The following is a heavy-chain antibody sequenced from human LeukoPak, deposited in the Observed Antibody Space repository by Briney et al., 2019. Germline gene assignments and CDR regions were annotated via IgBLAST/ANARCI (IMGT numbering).Heavy chain of an antibody. CDR2: INAGNGNT. CDR3: AGVGPYDSSGYYSDY. CDR1: GYTFTSYA. Sequence: ASAKVSCKASGYTFTSYAMHWVRQAPGQRLEWMGWINAGNGNTKYSQKFQGRVTITRDTSASTAYMELSSLRSEDTAVYYCAGVGPYDSSGYYSDYWGQGTLVTVSS. V-gene: IGHV1-3*01. J-gene: IGHJ4*02. D-gene: IGHD3-22*01.